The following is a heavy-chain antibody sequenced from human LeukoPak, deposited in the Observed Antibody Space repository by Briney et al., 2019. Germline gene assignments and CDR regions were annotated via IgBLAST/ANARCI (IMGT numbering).Heavy chain of an antibody. J-gene: IGHJ4*02. V-gene: IGHV1-18*01. D-gene: IGHD3-22*01. CDR3: AREDYYDSGSNDY. Sequence: ASVKVSCKASGYTFTTYAISWVRQAPGQGLEWMGWISTYNGNTNYAQKFQGRVTLTTDTSTSTAYMELSSLRSEDTAVYFCAREDYYDSGSNDYWGQGTLVTVSS. CDR2: ISTYNGNT. CDR1: GYTFTTYA.